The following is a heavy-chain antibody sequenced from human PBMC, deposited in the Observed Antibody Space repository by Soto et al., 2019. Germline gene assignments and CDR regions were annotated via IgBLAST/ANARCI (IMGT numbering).Heavy chain of an antibody. CDR3: ARIGVGSRR. Sequence: QVRLVQSGAEVRKPGSSVRVSCESSGDTSSNYVMSWVRQAPGQGLEWMGGFAPISGSPDYSENFQGRITITADTSTSTSYMELSSLTSDDTAVYYCARIGVGSRRWGQGTLVTVSS. CDR2: FAPISGSP. CDR1: GDTSSNYV. J-gene: IGHJ3*01. D-gene: IGHD1-26*01. V-gene: IGHV1-69*06.